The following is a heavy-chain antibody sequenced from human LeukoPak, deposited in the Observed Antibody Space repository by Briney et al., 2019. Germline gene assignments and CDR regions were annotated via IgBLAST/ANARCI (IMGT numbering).Heavy chain of an antibody. V-gene: IGHV3-30*02. CDR3: AKDPNFYYCMDV. CDR2: IRYDGSNK. CDR1: GFTFSSYG. J-gene: IGHJ6*03. Sequence: GGSLRLSCAASGFTFSSYGMHWVRQAPGKGLEWVAFIRYDGSNKYYADSVKGRFTISRDNSKNTLYLQMNSLRAEDMAVYYCAKDPNFYYCMDVWGKGTTVTISS.